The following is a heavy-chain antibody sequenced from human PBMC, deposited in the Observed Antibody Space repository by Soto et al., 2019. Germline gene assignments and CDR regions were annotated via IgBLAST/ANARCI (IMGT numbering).Heavy chain of an antibody. D-gene: IGHD6-13*01. J-gene: IGHJ5*02. CDR1: GYTFRSFT. CDR3: TRDASRDSSARGWFDP. CDR2: ISSNSAYI. Sequence: LRLSCAASGYTFRSFTMNWVRQAPGKGLEWVSTISSNSAYIYYTDALRGRFTISRDNAKNSLHLQTNSLRAEDTAVYYCTRDASRDSSARGWFDPWGPGTLVTVSS. V-gene: IGHV3-21*01.